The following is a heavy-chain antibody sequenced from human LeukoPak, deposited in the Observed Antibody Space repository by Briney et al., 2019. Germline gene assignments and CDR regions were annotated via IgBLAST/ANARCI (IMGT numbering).Heavy chain of an antibody. V-gene: IGHV3-74*01. Sequence: GGSLRLSCAASGFIFTSYWMHWVRQAPGKGLVWVSRIKSDESTRDYADFVKGRFTISRDNARNTVYLQMNSLIAEDTAVYYCARGLRDRYGMDVWGRGTTVTVSS. CDR1: GFIFTSYW. CDR2: IKSDESTR. J-gene: IGHJ6*02. D-gene: IGHD5-12*01. CDR3: ARGLRDRYGMDV.